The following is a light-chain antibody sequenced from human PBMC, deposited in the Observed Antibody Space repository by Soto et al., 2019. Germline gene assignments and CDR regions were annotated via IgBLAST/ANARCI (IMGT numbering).Light chain of an antibody. CDR3: CSYAGSYTLI. Sequence: QSALTQPRSVSGSPGQSVTISCTGTSSDVGGYNYVSWYQQHPGKAPKLMIYDVSKRPSGVPDRFSGSKSGNPASLTISGLQAEDEGDYYCCSYAGSYTLIFGTGTKVTVL. CDR2: DVS. V-gene: IGLV2-11*01. CDR1: SSDVGGYNY. J-gene: IGLJ1*01.